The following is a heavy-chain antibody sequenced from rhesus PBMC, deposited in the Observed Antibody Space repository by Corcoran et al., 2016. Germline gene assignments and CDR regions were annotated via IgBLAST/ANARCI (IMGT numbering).Heavy chain of an antibody. CDR3: ARDVWIGGY. CDR1: GASISSNY. Sequence: QVQLQESGPGLVKPSETLPLTCAVSGASISSNYWSWIRQAPGKGLEWIGRIIGKGGNTANNPSPESRVTISIDTSKNQFSLKLRSVTAADAAVYYCARDVWIGGYWGQGVLVTVSS. D-gene: IGHD6-37*01. CDR2: IIGKGGNT. J-gene: IGHJ4*01. V-gene: IGHV4S2*01.